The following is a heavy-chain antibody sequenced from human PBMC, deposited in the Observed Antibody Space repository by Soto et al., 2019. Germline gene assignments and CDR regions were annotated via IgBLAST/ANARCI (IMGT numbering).Heavy chain of an antibody. J-gene: IGHJ4*02. CDR3: AHRGGAAVGLYYFDY. CDR2: IYWHDDK. V-gene: IGHV2-5*01. CDR1: GFSLSTTGVG. Sequence: SGPTLVNPTQTLTLTCTFSGFSLSTTGVGVSWIRQPPGKALEWLALIYWHDDKRYSPSLKSRLTITKDTSKNQVVLTMTNMDPVDTATYYCAHRGGAAVGLYYFDYWGQVALLTVSS. D-gene: IGHD6-13*01.